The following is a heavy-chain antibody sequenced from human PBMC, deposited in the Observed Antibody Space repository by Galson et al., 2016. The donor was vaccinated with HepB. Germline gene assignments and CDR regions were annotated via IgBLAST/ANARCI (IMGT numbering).Heavy chain of an antibody. CDR1: GFPFSGYS. CDR3: ARDNGLAYFDD. CDR2: ISDSGDTT. Sequence: SLRLSCAASGFPFSGYSMRWVRQAPGKGLEWVSYISDSGDTTYYADSVKGRFTISRDNAKNALFLQMNSLRDDDTAVFYCARDNGLAYFDDWGQGTLVTVSS. J-gene: IGHJ4*02. V-gene: IGHV3-48*02.